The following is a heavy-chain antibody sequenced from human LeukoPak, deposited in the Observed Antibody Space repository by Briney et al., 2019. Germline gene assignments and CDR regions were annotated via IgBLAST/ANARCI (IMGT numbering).Heavy chain of an antibody. CDR2: INPNSGGT. Sequence: ASVKVSCTASGYTFTGYYMHWVRQAPGQGLEWMGWINPNSGGTNYAQKFQGRVTMTRDTSISTAYMELSRLRSDDTAVYYCARDQGGGGSCPDYWGQGTLVTVSS. D-gene: IGHD2-15*01. V-gene: IGHV1-2*02. CDR3: ARDQGGGGSCPDY. CDR1: GYTFTGYY. J-gene: IGHJ4*02.